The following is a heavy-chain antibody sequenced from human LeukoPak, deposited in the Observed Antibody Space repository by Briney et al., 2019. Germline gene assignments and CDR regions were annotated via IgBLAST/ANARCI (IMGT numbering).Heavy chain of an antibody. CDR3: ARVTSRLGWFDP. Sequence: SETLSLTCTVSGGSISTTNYYWGWIRQSPGKGLEWFGCVYYSGSTYYKPSLKSRVTISVDTSKNQFSLKLRSVTAADTAVYYCARVTSRLGWFDPCGQGTLVTVSS. V-gene: IGHV4-39*07. CDR2: VYYSGST. CDR1: GGSISTTNYY. J-gene: IGHJ5*02. D-gene: IGHD1-14*01.